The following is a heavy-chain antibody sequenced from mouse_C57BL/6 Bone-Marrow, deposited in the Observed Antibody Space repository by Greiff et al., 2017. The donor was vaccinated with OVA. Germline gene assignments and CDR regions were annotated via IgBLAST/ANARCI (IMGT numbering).Heavy chain of an antibody. D-gene: IGHD2-4*01. V-gene: IGHV1-19*01. CDR1: GYTFTDYY. CDR2: INPYNGGT. Sequence: EVQLQQSGPVLVKPGASVQMSCKASGYTFTDYYMNWVKQSHGKSLEWIGVINPYNGGTSYNQKFKGKATLTVDKSSSTAYMELNSLTSEDSAVYYCARYYYDYDDYAMDYWGQGTSVTVSS. J-gene: IGHJ4*01. CDR3: ARYYYDYDDYAMDY.